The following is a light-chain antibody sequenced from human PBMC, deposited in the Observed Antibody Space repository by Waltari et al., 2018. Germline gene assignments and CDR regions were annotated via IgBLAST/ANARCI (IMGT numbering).Light chain of an antibody. CDR3: QQYGNSPFT. V-gene: IGKV3-20*01. Sequence: EIVLTQSPGTLSLSPGERATLSCRASQSVTSNYLAWYQQKPGQAPRLLIYGASSRATDITDRFSGSGSGTDFTLTISRLEPEDFAVHYCQQYGNSPFTFGPGTKVDIK. J-gene: IGKJ3*01. CDR1: QSVTSNY. CDR2: GAS.